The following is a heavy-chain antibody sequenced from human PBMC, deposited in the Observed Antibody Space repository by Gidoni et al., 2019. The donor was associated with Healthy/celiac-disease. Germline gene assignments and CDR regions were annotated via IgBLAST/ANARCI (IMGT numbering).Heavy chain of an antibody. Sequence: GGSYWSWIRQHPGKGLEWIGYIYYSGSTYYNPSLKSRVTISVDTSKNQFSLKLSSVTAADTAVYYCASSLSYDSSGYYQYYFDYWGQGTLVTVSS. CDR1: GGSY. CDR3: ASSLSYDSSGYYQYYFDY. V-gene: IGHV4-31*02. CDR2: IYYSGST. D-gene: IGHD3-22*01. J-gene: IGHJ4*02.